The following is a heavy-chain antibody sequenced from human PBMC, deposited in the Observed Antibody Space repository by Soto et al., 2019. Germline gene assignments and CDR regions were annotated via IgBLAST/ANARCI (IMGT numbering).Heavy chain of an antibody. J-gene: IGHJ4*02. CDR3: TRDFLRYGSGSYYNPPYFDD. V-gene: IGHV3-49*03. CDR1: GFTFGDYA. D-gene: IGHD3-10*01. CDR2: IRSKAYGGRT. Sequence: GGSLRLSCTASGFTFGDYAMSWFRQAPGKGLEWVGFIRSKAYGGRTEYAASVKGRFTISRDDSKSIAYLQMNSLKTEDTAVYYCTRDFLRYGSGSYYNPPYFDDWGQGTLVTVSS.